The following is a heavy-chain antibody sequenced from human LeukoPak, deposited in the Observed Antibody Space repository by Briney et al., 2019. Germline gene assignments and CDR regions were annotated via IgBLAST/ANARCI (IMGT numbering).Heavy chain of an antibody. CDR1: GGSISDYY. CDR2: VHYSGTP. V-gene: IGHV4-59*01. CDR3: ARGVGATHFDY. D-gene: IGHD1-26*01. Sequence: SETLSLTCTVSGGSISDYYWTWIRQPPDKGLEWIGYVHYSGTPNNNPSLKSRVTFSVDTSKNQFSLNLTFVTAADTAVYYCARGVGATHFDYWGQGTLVTVSS. J-gene: IGHJ4*02.